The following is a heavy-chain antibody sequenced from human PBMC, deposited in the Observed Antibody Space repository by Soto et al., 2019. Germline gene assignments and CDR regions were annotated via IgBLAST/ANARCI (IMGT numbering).Heavy chain of an antibody. CDR1: GFTFSSYS. CDR3: ARDTLIVVVTATHAFDI. CDR2: ISSSSSYI. J-gene: IGHJ3*02. Sequence: GGSLRLSCAASGFTFSSYSMSWVRQAPGEGLEWVSSISSSSSYIYYEASVKGRFTISRDNAKNSLYLQMNSLRAEDTAVYYCARDTLIVVVTATHAFDIWGQGTMVTVSS. D-gene: IGHD2-21*02. V-gene: IGHV3-21*01.